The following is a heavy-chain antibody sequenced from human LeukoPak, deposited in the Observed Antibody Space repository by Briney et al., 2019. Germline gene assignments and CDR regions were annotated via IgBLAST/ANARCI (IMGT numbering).Heavy chain of an antibody. CDR1: GLSFSSFA. D-gene: IGHD6-19*01. CDR2: MRGNGET. Sequence: PGGSLRLSCAASGLSFSSFAMSWVRQGPARGLEWVSSMRGNGETFYADSVKGRFTISRDNSKNTLYLQMNSLRAEDTAVYYCAKGGIAVAGTTYFDYWGQGTLVTVSS. V-gene: IGHV3-23*01. CDR3: AKGGIAVAGTTYFDY. J-gene: IGHJ4*02.